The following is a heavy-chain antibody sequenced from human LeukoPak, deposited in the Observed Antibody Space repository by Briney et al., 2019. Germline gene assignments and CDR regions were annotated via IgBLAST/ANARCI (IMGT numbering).Heavy chain of an antibody. J-gene: IGHJ4*02. V-gene: IGHV1-18*01. CDR1: GYIFTGYG. D-gene: IGHD3-10*01. Sequence: GASVKVSCKASGYIFTGYGVTWVRQAPGQGLEWMGWISAYNGNTKYEEKVQDRVTMTTDTSTNTVYMELRSLRSDDSAVYYCGRENFASETYYCDYWGQGTQVTVSS. CDR2: ISAYNGNT. CDR3: GRENFASETYYCDY.